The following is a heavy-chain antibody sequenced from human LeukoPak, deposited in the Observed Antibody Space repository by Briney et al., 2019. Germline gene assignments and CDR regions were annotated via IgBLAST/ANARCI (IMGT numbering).Heavy chain of an antibody. Sequence: ASVKVSCKASGYTFTSYAISWVRQAPGQGLEWMGWISAYNGNTNYAQKIQGRVTMTTDTSTSAAYMELRSLRSDDTAVYYCARSDRSGFYFDDYWGQGTLVTVSS. CDR2: ISAYNGNT. CDR3: ARSDRSGFYFDDY. CDR1: GYTFTSYA. D-gene: IGHD3-22*01. V-gene: IGHV1-18*01. J-gene: IGHJ4*02.